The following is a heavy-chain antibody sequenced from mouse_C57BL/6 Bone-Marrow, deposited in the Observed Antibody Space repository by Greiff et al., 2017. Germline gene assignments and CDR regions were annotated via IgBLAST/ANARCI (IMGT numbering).Heavy chain of an antibody. CDR2: IDPSDSYT. Sequence: QVQLKQPGAELVRPGTSVKLSCKASGYTFTSYWMHWVKQRPGQGLEWIGVIDPSDSYTNYNQKFKGKATLTVDTSSSTAYMQLSSLTSEDSAVYYCVNPLYYGSSYWYIDDWGTGTTVTVSS. CDR3: VNPLYYGSSYWYIDD. D-gene: IGHD1-1*01. V-gene: IGHV1-59*01. J-gene: IGHJ1*03. CDR1: GYTFTSYW.